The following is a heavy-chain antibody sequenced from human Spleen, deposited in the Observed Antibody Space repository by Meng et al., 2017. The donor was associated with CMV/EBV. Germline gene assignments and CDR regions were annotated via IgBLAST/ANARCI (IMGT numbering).Heavy chain of an antibody. CDR2: INHSGST. J-gene: IGHJ6*02. CDR1: GGSFSGYY. V-gene: IGHV4-34*01. D-gene: IGHD6-13*01. CDR3: ATGYTRSTTWMDA. Sequence: CGVYGGSFSGYYWSWIRQSPGKGLEWIGEINHSGSTRYNPSLKSRVTISVDTSKNQFSLKVSTVTAADTAVYYCATGYTRSTTWMDAWGQGTTVTVSS.